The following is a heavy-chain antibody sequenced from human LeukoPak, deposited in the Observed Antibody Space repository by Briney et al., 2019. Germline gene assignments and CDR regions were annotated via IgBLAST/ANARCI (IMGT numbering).Heavy chain of an antibody. J-gene: IGHJ4*02. D-gene: IGHD3-10*01. V-gene: IGHV1-3*01. CDR3: ARDWFGRGRLNLPGVYYFDY. CDR2: INAGNGNT. CDR1: GYTFTSYA. Sequence: GASVKVSCKASGYTFTSYAMHWVRQAPGQRLEWMGWINAGNGNTKYSQKFQGRVTITRDTSASTAYMELSSLRSEDTAVCYCARDWFGRGRLNLPGVYYFDYWGQGTLVTVSS.